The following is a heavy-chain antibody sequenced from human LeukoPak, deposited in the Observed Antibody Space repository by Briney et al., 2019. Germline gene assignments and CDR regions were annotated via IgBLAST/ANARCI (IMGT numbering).Heavy chain of an antibody. CDR1: GFTFSSYS. D-gene: IGHD5-18*01. J-gene: IGHJ4*02. Sequence: PGGSLRLSCAASGFTFSSYSMNWVRQAPGKGLEWVSSISSSSSYIYYADSVKGRFTISKDNAKNSLYVQMNSLRAEDTAVYYCATQLWASFDYWGQGTLVTVSS. V-gene: IGHV3-21*01. CDR3: ATQLWASFDY. CDR2: ISSSSSYI.